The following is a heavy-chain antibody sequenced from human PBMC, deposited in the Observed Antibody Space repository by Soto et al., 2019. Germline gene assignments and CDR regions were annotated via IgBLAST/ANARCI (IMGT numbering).Heavy chain of an antibody. CDR3: ARTNYGDYDLFLIDY. D-gene: IGHD4-17*01. J-gene: IGHJ4*02. CDR1: GGSISSGGYY. Sequence: SETLSLTSSVSGGSISSGGYYWSWIRQHPGKGLEWIGYSYYSGSTYYNPSLKSRVTISVDTSKNQFSLKLSSVTAADTAVYYCARTNYGDYDLFLIDYWGQGTLVTVSS. CDR2: SYYSGST. V-gene: IGHV4-31*03.